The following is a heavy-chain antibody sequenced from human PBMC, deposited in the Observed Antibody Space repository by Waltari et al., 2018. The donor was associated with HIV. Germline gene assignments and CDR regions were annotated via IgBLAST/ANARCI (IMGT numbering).Heavy chain of an antibody. CDR1: GFTFRNDG. CDR3: ATGQQVWETWSQLDY. J-gene: IGHJ4*02. V-gene: IGHV3-30*03. D-gene: IGHD1-1*01. CDR2: ISFDGSNQ. Sequence: QVQLVESGGGVVQPGRSLRLSCAASGFTFRNDGMHWVRQAPGKGLEWVAVISFDGSNQYYADSVRGRFTISRDNSKKKVFLQMNSLRLDDSALYYCATGQQVWETWSQLDYWGQGTLVIVSS.